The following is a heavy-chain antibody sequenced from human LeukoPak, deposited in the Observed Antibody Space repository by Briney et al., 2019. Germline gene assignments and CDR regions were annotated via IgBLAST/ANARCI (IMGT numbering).Heavy chain of an antibody. Sequence: SEALSLTCTVSGGSISSYYWSWIRQPPGKGLEWIGYIYYSGSTNYNPSLKSRVTISVDTSKNQFSLKLSSVTAADTAVYYCARHDGLGMAAAVGYFQHWGQGTLVTVSS. D-gene: IGHD6-13*01. CDR3: ARHDGLGMAAAVGYFQH. V-gene: IGHV4-59*08. CDR1: GGSISSYY. CDR2: IYYSGST. J-gene: IGHJ1*01.